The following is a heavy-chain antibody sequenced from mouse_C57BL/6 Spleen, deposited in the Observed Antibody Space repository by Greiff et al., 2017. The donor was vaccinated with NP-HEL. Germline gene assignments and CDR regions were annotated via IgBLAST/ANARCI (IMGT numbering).Heavy chain of an antibody. J-gene: IGHJ4*01. V-gene: IGHV1-26*01. CDR3: ARVRLSNYGNYGGAMDY. Sequence: EVQLQQSGPELVKPGASVKISCKASGYTFTDYYMNWVKQSHGKSLEWIGDINPNNGGTSYNQKFKGKATLTVDKSSSTAYMELRSLTSEDSAVYYCARVRLSNYGNYGGAMDYWGQGTSVTVSS. CDR1: GYTFTDYY. D-gene: IGHD2-1*01. CDR2: INPNNGGT.